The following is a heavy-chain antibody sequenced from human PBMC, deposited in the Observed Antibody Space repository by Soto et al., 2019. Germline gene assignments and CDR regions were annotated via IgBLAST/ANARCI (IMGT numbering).Heavy chain of an antibody. CDR2: INHSGST. J-gene: IGHJ5*02. CDR1: GGSFSGYY. D-gene: IGHD2-2*01. CDR3: ARDGIVVVPVAEGVRWFDP. V-gene: IGHV4-34*01. Sequence: QVQLQQWGAGLLKPSETLSLTCAVYGGSFSGYYWSWICQPPGKGLEWIGEINHSGSTIYNPSLKSRVNISVDTSKNQFSLKLSSVTAADTAVYYCARDGIVVVPVAEGVRWFDPWGQGTLVTVSS.